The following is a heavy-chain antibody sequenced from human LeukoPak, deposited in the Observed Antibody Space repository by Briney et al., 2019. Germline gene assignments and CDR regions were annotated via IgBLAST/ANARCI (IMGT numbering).Heavy chain of an antibody. V-gene: IGHV4-59*01. J-gene: IGHJ3*02. CDR1: GGSISSYY. CDR2: IYYSGST. CDR3: ARGSIAARNDAFDI. D-gene: IGHD6-6*01. Sequence: SETLSLTCTVSGGSISSYYWNWIREPPGKGLEWIGYIYYSGSTIYNPSLKRRVTISVATSKTQFSLKLSFVTAADTAVYYCARGSIAARNDAFDIWGQGTMVTVSS.